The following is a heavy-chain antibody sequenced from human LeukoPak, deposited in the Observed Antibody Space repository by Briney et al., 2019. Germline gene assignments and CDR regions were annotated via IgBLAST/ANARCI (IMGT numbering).Heavy chain of an antibody. Sequence: ASVKVSCKTSGYTFTGYYIHWVRQAPGQGLEWMGWINPNSGDTNYAQKLQGRVSMTGDTSISTAYMELSRLRSDDTAVYYCARRSLLLLTTRAFDIWGQGTMVTVSS. J-gene: IGHJ3*02. CDR3: ARRSLLLLTTRAFDI. CDR2: INPNSGDT. V-gene: IGHV1-2*02. D-gene: IGHD1-1*01. CDR1: GYTFTGYY.